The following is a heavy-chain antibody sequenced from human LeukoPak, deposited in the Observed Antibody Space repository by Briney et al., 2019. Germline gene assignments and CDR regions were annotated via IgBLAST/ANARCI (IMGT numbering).Heavy chain of an antibody. J-gene: IGHJ6*03. Sequence: SVKVSCKASGGTFSSYAVSWVRQAPGQGLEWMGGIIPIFGTANYAQKFQGRVTITADESTSTAYMELGSLRSEDTAVYYCARASPIYGAYYYYCMDVWGKGTTVTVSS. D-gene: IGHD3-3*01. CDR2: IIPIFGTA. CDR1: GGTFSSYA. V-gene: IGHV1-69*13. CDR3: ARASPIYGAYYYYCMDV.